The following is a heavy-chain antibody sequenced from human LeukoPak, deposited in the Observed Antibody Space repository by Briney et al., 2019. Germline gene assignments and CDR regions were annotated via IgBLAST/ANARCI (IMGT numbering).Heavy chain of an antibody. Sequence: ASVKVSCKASGCTFTSYGISWVRQAPGQGLEWMGWISAYNGNTNYAQKLQGRVTMTTDTSTSTAYMELRSLRSDDTAVYYCARSMGPYYYDSSGYYYGSDYWGQGTLVTVSS. V-gene: IGHV1-18*01. CDR2: ISAYNGNT. CDR1: GCTFTSYG. J-gene: IGHJ4*02. D-gene: IGHD3-22*01. CDR3: ARSMGPYYYDSSGYYYGSDY.